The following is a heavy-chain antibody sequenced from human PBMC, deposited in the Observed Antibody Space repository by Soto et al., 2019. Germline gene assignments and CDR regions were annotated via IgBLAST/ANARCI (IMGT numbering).Heavy chain of an antibody. CDR2: ITTRSTTI. J-gene: IGHJ6*02. V-gene: IGHV3-48*01. CDR3: AKMGYGGNYYYGMDV. D-gene: IGHD2-15*01. Sequence: GGSLRLSCAASGFTFSIYSMNWVRQAPGKGLEWVSYITTRSTTISYADSVKGRFTISRDNAKNSLYLQMNSLRAEDTAVYYCAKMGYGGNYYYGMDVWGQGTTVTVSS. CDR1: GFTFSIYS.